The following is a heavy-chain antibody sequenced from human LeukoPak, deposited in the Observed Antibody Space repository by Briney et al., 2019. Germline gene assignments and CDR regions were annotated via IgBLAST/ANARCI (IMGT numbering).Heavy chain of an antibody. CDR3: ATAGWTRRQWLIAEYFQH. CDR1: GVSSYN. V-gene: IGHV3-21*01. J-gene: IGHJ1*01. Sequence: GGSLRLSCAASGVSSYNMNWVRQAPGKGLEWVSSISVSSSSIYYADSVKGRFTISRDNAKNSLYLQMNNLRAEDTAMYFCATAGWTRRQWLIAEYFQHWGQGTLVTVSS. CDR2: ISVSSSSI. D-gene: IGHD6-19*01.